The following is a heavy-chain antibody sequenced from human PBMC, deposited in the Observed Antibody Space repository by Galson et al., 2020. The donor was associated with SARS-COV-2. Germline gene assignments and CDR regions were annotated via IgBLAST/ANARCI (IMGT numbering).Heavy chain of an antibody. CDR2: INHSGST. J-gene: IGHJ6*02. CDR3: ARVGGLYSSSTSYYYYYGMDV. CDR1: GGSLSGYY. D-gene: IGHD6-6*01. V-gene: IGHV4-34*01. Sequence: SETLSLTCAVYGGSLSGYYWSWIRQPPGKGLEWIGEINHSGSTNYNPSLKSRVTISVDTSKNQFSLKLSSVTTADTAVYYCARVGGLYSSSTSYYYYYGMDVWGQGTTVTVSS.